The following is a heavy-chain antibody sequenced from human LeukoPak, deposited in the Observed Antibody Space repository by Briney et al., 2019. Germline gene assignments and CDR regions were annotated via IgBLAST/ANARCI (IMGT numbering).Heavy chain of an antibody. CDR2: IGGYKGDT. CDR3: ARGAGGDTPGAGGDY. D-gene: IGHD3-16*01. J-gene: IGHJ4*02. CDR1: GYSFTSSG. Sequence: ASVKVSCKASGYSFTSSGISWVRQAPGQGLEWMGWIGGYKGDTKFAQKFQGRVTMTTDTSTSTAYMELRSLRSDDTAVYYCARGAGGDTPGAGGDYWGQGTLVTVSS. V-gene: IGHV1-18*01.